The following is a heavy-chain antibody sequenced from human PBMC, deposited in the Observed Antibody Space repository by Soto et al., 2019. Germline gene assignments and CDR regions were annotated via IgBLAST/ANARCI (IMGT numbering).Heavy chain of an antibody. Sequence: QVQLVQSGAEVKKPGSSVKLSCKASGDNFGSYSLSWMRQAPGQGLEWMGRITPILGEANSAQKFQDRVTITADRFTNIAYMEMSSLRSEDTAVYYCTREFIEVAVFESWGQGTLVTVSS. D-gene: IGHD6-19*01. CDR1: GDNFGSYS. J-gene: IGHJ4*02. CDR2: ITPILGEA. CDR3: TREFIEVAVFES. V-gene: IGHV1-69*08.